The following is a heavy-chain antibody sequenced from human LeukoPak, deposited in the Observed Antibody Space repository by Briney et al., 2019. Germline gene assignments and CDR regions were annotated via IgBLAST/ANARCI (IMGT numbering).Heavy chain of an antibody. CDR1: GGSISSGGYY. D-gene: IGHD4-11*01. CDR3: ARTMTTVRWFDP. Sequence: PSETLSLTCTVSGGSISSGGYYWSWLRQPPGKGLEWIGYIYHSGSTYYNPSLKSRVAISVDRSKNQFSLKLSSVTAADTAVYYCARTMTTVRWFDPWGQGTLVTVSS. J-gene: IGHJ5*02. CDR2: IYHSGST. V-gene: IGHV4-30-2*01.